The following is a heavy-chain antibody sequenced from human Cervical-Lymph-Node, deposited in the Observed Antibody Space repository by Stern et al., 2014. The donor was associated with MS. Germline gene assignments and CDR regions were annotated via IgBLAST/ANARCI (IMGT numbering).Heavy chain of an antibody. J-gene: IGHJ3*01. CDR2: YDPEEGNT. CDR1: GYSLSDLS. V-gene: IGHV1-24*01. Sequence: QVQLVQSGAEVRKPGASVRVSCKVSGYSLSDLSMHWVRQAPGKGLEWLGVYDPEEGNTVYAQRFQGRVTMTEDTSTDTAYMELNSLRSDDTAVYHCATASRYDALDLGGQGTGVTVSS. CDR3: ATASRYDALDL.